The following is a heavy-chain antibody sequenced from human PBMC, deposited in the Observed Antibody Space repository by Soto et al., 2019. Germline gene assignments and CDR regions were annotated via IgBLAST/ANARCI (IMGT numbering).Heavy chain of an antibody. CDR2: IYPSGSA. J-gene: IGHJ4*02. CDR1: GGSMSGHA. CDR3: VRGKSYSVYDF. D-gene: IGHD5-12*01. Sequence: SETLSLTCSVSGGSMSGHAWVWIRQAAGKGLEWIGHIYPSGSASYNPTLRSRVTMSLDSSHNHLFLNLISATTADTAVYYCVRGKSYSVYDFWGPGTLVTVSS. V-gene: IGHV4-4*07.